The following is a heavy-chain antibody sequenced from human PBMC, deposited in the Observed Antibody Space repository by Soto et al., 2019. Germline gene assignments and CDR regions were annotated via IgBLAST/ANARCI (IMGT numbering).Heavy chain of an antibody. J-gene: IGHJ6*03. D-gene: IGHD1-7*01. Sequence: QVQLQQWGAGLLKPSETLSLTCAVYGGSFSGYYWSWIRQPPGKGLEWIGEINHSGSTNYNPSLKSRVTISVDTSKNQFSLKLSSVTAADTAVYYCARNHLLKNYGRLMDVWGKGTTVTVSS. CDR3: ARNHLLKNYGRLMDV. V-gene: IGHV4-34*01. CDR1: GGSFSGYY. CDR2: INHSGST.